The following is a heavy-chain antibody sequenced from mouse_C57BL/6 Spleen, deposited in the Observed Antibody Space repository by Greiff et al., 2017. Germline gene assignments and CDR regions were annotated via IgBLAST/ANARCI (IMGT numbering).Heavy chain of an antibody. V-gene: IGHV5-4*01. J-gene: IGHJ3*01. CDR3: AREGDYYGSSYEAY. CDR2: ISDGGSYT. D-gene: IGHD1-1*01. CDR1: GFTFSSYA. Sequence: EVKLVESGGGLVKPGGSLKLSCAASGFTFSSYAMSWVRQTPEKRLEWVATISDGGSYTYYPDNVKGRFTISRDNAKNNLYLQMSHLKSEDTAMYYCAREGDYYGSSYEAYWGQGTLVTVSA.